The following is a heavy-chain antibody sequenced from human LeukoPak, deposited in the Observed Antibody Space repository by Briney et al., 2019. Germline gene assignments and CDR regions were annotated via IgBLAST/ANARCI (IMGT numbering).Heavy chain of an antibody. CDR1: GGSLSSADYC. V-gene: IGHV4-30-4*08. J-gene: IGHJ4*02. Sequence: SQTLSLTCTLSGGSLSSADYCWTWVRQPPGGGLGWIGYIYYSGSTYYNPSLKSRVTISVDPSKNQFSLKLTSVTAADTAVYYCAREDGSSNYVIDYWGQGTLVTVSS. CDR2: IYYSGST. CDR3: AREDGSSNYVIDY. D-gene: IGHD4-11*01.